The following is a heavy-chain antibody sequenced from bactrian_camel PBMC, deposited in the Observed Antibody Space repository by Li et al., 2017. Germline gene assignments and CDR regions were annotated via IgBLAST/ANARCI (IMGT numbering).Heavy chain of an antibody. CDR1: GFTFSSYV. D-gene: IGHD7*01. J-gene: IGHJ4*01. CDR2: IVISGSYT. Sequence: VQLVESGGALVQPGGSLRLSCAASGFTFSSYVMSWVRQAPGKGLEVVSAIVISGSYTEYADSVKGRFTISRDNTKNTLYLQLNSLKTEDTAMYYCTNRWIGADRFRPIGLGTQVTVS. V-gene: IGHV3S40*01.